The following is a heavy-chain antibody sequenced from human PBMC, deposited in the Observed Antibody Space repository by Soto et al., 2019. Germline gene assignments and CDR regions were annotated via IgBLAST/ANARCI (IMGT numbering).Heavy chain of an antibody. Sequence: RGGSLRLSCAASGFTFSNYDMHWVRQVTGKGLEWVSAIGAAGDTFYPGSVDGRFTVSRENAKSSLYLQMNNLGAGDTAVYYCARGVLGPGDYYYGMDVWGQGTTVTVSS. V-gene: IGHV3-13*01. CDR1: GFTFSNYD. CDR2: IGAAGDT. CDR3: ARGVLGPGDYYYGMDV. D-gene: IGHD2-8*02. J-gene: IGHJ6*02.